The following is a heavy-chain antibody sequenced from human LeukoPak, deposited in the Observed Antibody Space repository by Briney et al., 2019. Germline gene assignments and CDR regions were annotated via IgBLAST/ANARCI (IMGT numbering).Heavy chain of an antibody. V-gene: IGHV4-38-2*02. Sequence: SETLSLTCTVSGYSISSGYYWGWIRQPPGKGLEWIGSIYHSGSTYYNPSLKSRVTISVDTSKNQFSLKLSSVTAADTAVYYCARDGFPTCTKGVWYDYYYYMDVWGKGTTVTVSS. CDR2: IYHSGST. CDR3: ARDGFPTCTKGVWYDYYYYMDV. CDR1: GYSISSGYY. D-gene: IGHD2-8*01. J-gene: IGHJ6*03.